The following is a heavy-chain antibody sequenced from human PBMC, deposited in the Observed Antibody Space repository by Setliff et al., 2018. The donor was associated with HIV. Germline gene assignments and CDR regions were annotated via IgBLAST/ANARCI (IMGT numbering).Heavy chain of an antibody. J-gene: IGHJ6*03. CDR3: ARGHDNKYYYFYYMDF. D-gene: IGHD3-9*01. V-gene: IGHV4-61*09. CDR1: GDSISSGSYF. CDR2: ISTTGST. Sequence: SETLSLTCTVSGDSISSGSYFWIWIRQPAGKGLEWIGHISTTGSTNYNPSLKSRVIMSVDTSRNQFSLKLSSVTAADTAVYYCARGHDNKYYYFYYMDFWGKGTTVTVSS.